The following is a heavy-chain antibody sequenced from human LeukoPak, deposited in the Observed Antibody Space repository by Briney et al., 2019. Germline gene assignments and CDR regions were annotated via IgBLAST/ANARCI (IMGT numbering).Heavy chain of an antibody. J-gene: IGHJ6*02. Sequence: GGSLRLSCAASGFTFSDYAMHWVCQAPGKGLEWVAIISYDGTNKYYADSVKGRFTISKDNSKNTLYLQMNSLRVEDMAVYYCARDGWLQPIYYHYGMDVWGQGTTVTVSS. D-gene: IGHD5-24*01. CDR2: ISYDGTNK. CDR3: ARDGWLQPIYYHYGMDV. CDR1: GFTFSDYA. V-gene: IGHV3-30-3*01.